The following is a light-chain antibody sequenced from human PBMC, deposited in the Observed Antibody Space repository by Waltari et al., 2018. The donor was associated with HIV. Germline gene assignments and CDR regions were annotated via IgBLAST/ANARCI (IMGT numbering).Light chain of an antibody. J-gene: IGLJ3*02. CDR1: SSDVGGYNY. CDR2: DVS. V-gene: IGLV2-14*03. Sequence: QSALTQPASVSGSPGQSITISCTGTSSDVGGYNYVSWYQQHPGKAPKLMIYDVSKRPSGFSNRFSGSKSGNTASLTISGLQAEDEADYYCSSYRSSSTWVFGGGTKLTVL. CDR3: SSYRSSSTWV.